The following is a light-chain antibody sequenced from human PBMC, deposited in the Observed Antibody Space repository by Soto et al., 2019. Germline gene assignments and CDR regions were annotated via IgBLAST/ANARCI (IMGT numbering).Light chain of an antibody. CDR1: QSVSNNY. J-gene: IGKJ1*01. Sequence: EIVLTQSPGTLSLSPGERATLSCRASQSVSNNYLAWYQQKPGQAPRLLIADASRRATGIPDRFSGSGSGTDFTLTISRLEPEDSAVYYCQQCARSPLTFGQGTKVAIK. V-gene: IGKV3-20*01. CDR2: DAS. CDR3: QQCARSPLT.